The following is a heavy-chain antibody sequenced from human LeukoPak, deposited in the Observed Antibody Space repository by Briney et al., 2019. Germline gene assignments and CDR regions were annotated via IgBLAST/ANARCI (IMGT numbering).Heavy chain of an antibody. CDR3: ARHARYSYGYTDY. Sequence: SETLSLTCAVYGGSFSGYYWSWIRQPPGKGLEWIGEINHSGSTNYNPSLKSRVTISVDTSKNQFSLKLSSVTAADTAVYYCARHARYSYGYTDYWGQGTLVTVSS. J-gene: IGHJ4*02. CDR2: INHSGST. V-gene: IGHV4-34*01. D-gene: IGHD5-18*01. CDR1: GGSFSGYY.